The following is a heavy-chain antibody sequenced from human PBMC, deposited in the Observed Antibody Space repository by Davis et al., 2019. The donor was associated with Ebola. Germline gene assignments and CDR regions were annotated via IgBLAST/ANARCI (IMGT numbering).Heavy chain of an antibody. CDR1: GFTFSSYS. Sequence: GGSLRLSCAASGFTFSSYSMNWVRQAPGKGLEWVSSISSSSSYIYYADSVKGRFTISRDNAKNSLYLQMNSLRAEDTAVYYCARDSYGGYGMDVWGQGTTVTVSS. J-gene: IGHJ6*02. D-gene: IGHD4-23*01. V-gene: IGHV3-21*04. CDR3: ARDSYGGYGMDV. CDR2: ISSSSSYI.